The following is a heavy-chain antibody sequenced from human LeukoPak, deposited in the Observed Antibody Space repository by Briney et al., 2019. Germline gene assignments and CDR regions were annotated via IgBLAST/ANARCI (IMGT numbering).Heavy chain of an antibody. CDR3: ARWADSPFDY. D-gene: IGHD1-26*01. Sequence: APVKVSCKASGYTFTSYDINWVRQATGQGLEWMGYMKPSSDKTGYAQKFQGRVTLTWDTSTSTAYMELSSLKSEDTAVYYCARWADSPFDYWGQGTLVTVSS. CDR2: MKPSSDKT. CDR1: GYTFTSYD. J-gene: IGHJ4*02. V-gene: IGHV1-8*01.